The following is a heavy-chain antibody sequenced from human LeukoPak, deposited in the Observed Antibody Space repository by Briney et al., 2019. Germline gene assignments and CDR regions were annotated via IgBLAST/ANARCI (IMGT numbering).Heavy chain of an antibody. CDR3: ARDSGLSLDY. V-gene: IGHV3-30*04. CDR1: VFTVSSYA. J-gene: IGHJ4*02. D-gene: IGHD3-10*01. CDR2: ISYDGSNK. Sequence: GRFLRLYRAAAVFTVSSYAVLWVRQGTSKWRPWVAVISYDGSNKYYADSVKGRFTISRDNSKSTLYLQMNSLRAEDTAVYYCARDSGLSLDYWGQGTLVTVSP.